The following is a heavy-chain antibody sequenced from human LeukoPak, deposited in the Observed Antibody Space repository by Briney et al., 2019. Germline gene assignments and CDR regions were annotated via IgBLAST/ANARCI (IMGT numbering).Heavy chain of an antibody. J-gene: IGHJ3*02. Sequence: SETLSLTCTVSGGSISSYYRSWIRQPPGKGLEWIGYIYYSGSTNYNPSLKSRVTISVDTSKNQFSLKLSSVTAADTAVYYCARLSPAFDIWGQGTMVTVSS. CDR1: GGSISSYY. V-gene: IGHV4-59*08. CDR3: ARLSPAFDI. CDR2: IYYSGST.